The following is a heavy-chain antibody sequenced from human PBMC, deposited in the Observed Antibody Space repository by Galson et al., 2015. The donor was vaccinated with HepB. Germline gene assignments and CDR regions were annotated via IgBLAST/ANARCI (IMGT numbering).Heavy chain of an antibody. CDR1: GFTFSSYW. Sequence: SLRLSCAASGFTFSSYWMHWVRQAPGKGLVWVSRINSDGSYTSYADSVKGRFTISRDNAKNTLYLEMNTLRAEDTAVYYCARDTKSWDSSSIDYWGQGTLVTVSS. D-gene: IGHD6-6*01. J-gene: IGHJ4*02. V-gene: IGHV3-74*01. CDR2: INSDGSYT. CDR3: ARDTKSWDSSSIDY.